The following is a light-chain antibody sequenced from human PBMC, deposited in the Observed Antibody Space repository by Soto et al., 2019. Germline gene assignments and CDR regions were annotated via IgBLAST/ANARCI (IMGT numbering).Light chain of an antibody. J-gene: IGKJ2*01. CDR2: SAS. CDR3: HQGHDSPLL. CDR1: QSISTE. Sequence: EIVKTQSPATLAVSPGERAPLSCRASQSISTELAWDQQTPGHPPRLLIYSASTWATGVPARFAGSGSGSEFPLATIGLQAEDFAVYYWHQGHDSPLLLGQGTSLEI. V-gene: IGKV3-15*01.